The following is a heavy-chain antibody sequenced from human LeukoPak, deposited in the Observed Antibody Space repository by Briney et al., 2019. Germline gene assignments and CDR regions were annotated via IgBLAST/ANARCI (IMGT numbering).Heavy chain of an antibody. V-gene: IGHV3-30*18. CDR3: AKDGSYFDWLLYYFDY. J-gene: IGHJ4*02. Sequence: PGGSLRLSCAASGLTFSSYGMHWVRQAPGKGLEWVAVISYDGSNKYYADSVKGRFTISRDNSKNTLYLQMNSLRAEDTAVYYCAKDGSYFDWLLYYFDYWGQGTLVTVSS. CDR1: GLTFSSYG. CDR2: ISYDGSNK. D-gene: IGHD3-9*01.